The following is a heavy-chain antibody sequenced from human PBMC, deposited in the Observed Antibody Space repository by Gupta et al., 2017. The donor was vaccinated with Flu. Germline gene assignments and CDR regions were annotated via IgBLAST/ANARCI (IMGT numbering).Heavy chain of an antibody. CDR3: ARVRTIAAAGVRYYFDY. J-gene: IGHJ4*02. D-gene: IGHD6-13*01. CDR2: WYDGSNK. V-gene: IGHV3-33*01. Sequence: WYDGSNKYYADSVKGRFTISRDNSKNTLYLQMNSLRAEDTAVYYCARVRTIAAAGVRYYFDYWGQGTLVTVSS.